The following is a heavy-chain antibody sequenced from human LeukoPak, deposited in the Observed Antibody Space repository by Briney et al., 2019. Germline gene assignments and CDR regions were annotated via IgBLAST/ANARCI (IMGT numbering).Heavy chain of an antibody. CDR2: IYYSGST. Sequence: KSGGSLRLSCAASGFTFSSYSMNWIRQPPGKGLEWIGSIYYSGSTNYNPSLKSRVTISVDTSKNQFSLKLSSVTAADTAVYYCARSPNRFWSAFQHWGQGTLVTVSS. V-gene: IGHV4-34*01. J-gene: IGHJ1*01. CDR3: ARSPNRFWSAFQH. CDR1: GFTFSSYS. D-gene: IGHD3-3*01.